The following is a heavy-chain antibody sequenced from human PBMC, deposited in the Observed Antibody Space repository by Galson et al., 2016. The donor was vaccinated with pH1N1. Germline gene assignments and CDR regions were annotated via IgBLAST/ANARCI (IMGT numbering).Heavy chain of an antibody. Sequence: SLRLSCAASGFTFSNYAMSWVRQAPGKGLEWVSVISGSGSNTYYADSVKGRFTISRDNSKNTLYLQMNSLRAEDTAVYHCARKVGGLGALWGQGTLVTVSP. J-gene: IGHJ4*02. V-gene: IGHV3-23*01. CDR3: ARKVGGLGAL. CDR2: ISGSGSNT. D-gene: IGHD3-16*01. CDR1: GFTFSNYA.